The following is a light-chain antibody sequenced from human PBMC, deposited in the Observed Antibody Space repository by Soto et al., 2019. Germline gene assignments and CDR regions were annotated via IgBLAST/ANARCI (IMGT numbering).Light chain of an antibody. CDR2: GAS. CDR3: HQYATSPYT. V-gene: IGKV3-20*01. J-gene: IGKJ2*01. Sequence: EIVLTQSPGTLSLSPGERATLSCRASQSVSSTYLSWLQQKPGQAPRLLVFGASTRATGVPDRFSGSGSGTDFTLTVSRLEPEDFAVYYCHQYATSPYTVGQGTKLEIK. CDR1: QSVSSTY.